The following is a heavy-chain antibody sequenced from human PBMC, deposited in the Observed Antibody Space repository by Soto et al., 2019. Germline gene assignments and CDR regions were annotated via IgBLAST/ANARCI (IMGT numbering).Heavy chain of an antibody. CDR2: IIPIFGTA. V-gene: IGHV1-69*13. J-gene: IGHJ6*02. CDR3: ARDRLVFDSSGYASLLYYYYGMDV. D-gene: IGHD3-22*01. CDR1: GGTFSSYA. Sequence: GASVKVSCKASGGTFSSYAISWVRQAPGQGLEWMGGIIPIFGTANYAQKFQGRVTITADESTSTAYMELSSLRSEDTAVYYCARDRLVFDSSGYASLLYYYYGMDVWGQGTTVTVSS.